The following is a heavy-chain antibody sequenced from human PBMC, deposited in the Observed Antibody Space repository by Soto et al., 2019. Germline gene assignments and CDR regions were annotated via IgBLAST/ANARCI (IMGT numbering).Heavy chain of an antibody. CDR2: INHSGST. J-gene: IGHJ1*01. V-gene: IGHV4-34*01. CDR1: GGSFSGYY. D-gene: IGHD6-19*01. Sequence: SETLSLTCAVYGGSFSGYYWSWIRQPPGKGLEWIGEINHSGSTNYNPSLKSRVTISVDTSKNQFSLKLSSVTAADTAVYYCARDPEPAVAGIPIWGQGTLVTVSS. CDR3: ARDPEPAVAGIPI.